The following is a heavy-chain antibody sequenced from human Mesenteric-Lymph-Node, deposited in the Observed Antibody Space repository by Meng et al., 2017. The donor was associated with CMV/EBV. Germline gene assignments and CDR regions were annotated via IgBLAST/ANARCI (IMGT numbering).Heavy chain of an antibody. J-gene: IGHJ4*02. V-gene: IGHV3-7*01. D-gene: IGHD3-16*01. CDR2: IKQDGSEK. Sequence: GESLKFSCAASGFTFSSYWMSWVRQAPGKGLEWVANIKQDGSEKYYVDSVKGRFTISRDNAKNSLYLQMNSLRAEDTAVYYCARDRVALRHFDYWGQGMQVTVSS. CDR3: ARDRVALRHFDY. CDR1: GFTFSSYW.